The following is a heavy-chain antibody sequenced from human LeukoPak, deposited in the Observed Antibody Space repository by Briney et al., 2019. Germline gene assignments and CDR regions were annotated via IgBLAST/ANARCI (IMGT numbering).Heavy chain of an antibody. J-gene: IGHJ3*02. D-gene: IGHD6-6*01. CDR3: GRVGGRSKAAKGDAFDI. CDR2: VYTGGRT. CDR1: GFTIGKSD. Sequence: GGSLRLSCATSGFTIGKSDMAWVRQAPGKGLEWVSIVYTGGRTFHADSVKGRFTISRDNSKNTLYLQMNSLRAEDTAVYYCGRVGGRSKAAKGDAFDIWGQGTMVTVSS. V-gene: IGHV3-53*01.